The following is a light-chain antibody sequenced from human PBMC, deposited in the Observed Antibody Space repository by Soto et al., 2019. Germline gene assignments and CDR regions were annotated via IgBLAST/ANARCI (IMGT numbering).Light chain of an antibody. CDR1: QSISSSY. Sequence: ENVLTQSPGTLSLSPGERATLSCRASQSISSSYLAWYQQEPGQPPRLLIYCASNRATGIPDRFSGSGSGTDFTLTISRLEPQEFAVYYCKQYSGSPPLPFGGGTKLELK. J-gene: IGKJ4*01. CDR2: CAS. V-gene: IGKV3-20*01. CDR3: KQYSGSPPLP.